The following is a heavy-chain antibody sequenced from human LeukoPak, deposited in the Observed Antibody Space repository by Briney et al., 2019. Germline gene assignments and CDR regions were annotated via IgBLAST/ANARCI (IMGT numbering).Heavy chain of an antibody. CDR3: AKNSGSTAL. CDR2: IKQDGSEK. J-gene: IGHJ4*02. Sequence: GGSLRLSCAASGFTFSSYWMSWVRQAPGKGLEWVANIKQDGSEKYYVDSVKGRFTISRDNSKNTLYLQMNSLRAEDTAIYYCAKNSGSTALWGQGTLVTVSS. D-gene: IGHD1-26*01. V-gene: IGHV3-7*02. CDR1: GFTFSSYW.